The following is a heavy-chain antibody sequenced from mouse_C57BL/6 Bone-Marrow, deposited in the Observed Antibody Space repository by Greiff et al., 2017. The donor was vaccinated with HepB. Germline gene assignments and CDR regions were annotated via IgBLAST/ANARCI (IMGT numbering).Heavy chain of an antibody. D-gene: IGHD1-1*01. Sequence: EVKLVESGGGLVQPKGSLKLSCAASGFSFNTYAMNWVRQAPGNGLEWVARIRSKSNNYATYYADSVKDRFTISRDDSESMLYLQMNNLKTEDTAMYYCVRRPDYYGSSYRYFDVWGTGTTVTVSS. J-gene: IGHJ1*03. CDR1: GFSFNTYA. V-gene: IGHV10-1*01. CDR2: IRSKSNNYAT. CDR3: VRRPDYYGSSYRYFDV.